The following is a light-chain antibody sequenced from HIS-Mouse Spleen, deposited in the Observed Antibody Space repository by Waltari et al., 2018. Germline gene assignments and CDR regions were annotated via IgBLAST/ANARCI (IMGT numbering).Light chain of an antibody. CDR2: EGR. Sequence: QSALTQPASVSGSPGQSITISCTGTSSDVGSYNLVSWYQQHPGKAPKLMIYEGRKRPSVVFNRFSGSKSGNTASLTISGLQAEDEADYYCCSYAGSSTFVVVFGGGTKLTVL. CDR3: CSYAGSSTFVVV. J-gene: IGLJ2*01. V-gene: IGLV2-23*03. CDR1: SSDVGSYNL.